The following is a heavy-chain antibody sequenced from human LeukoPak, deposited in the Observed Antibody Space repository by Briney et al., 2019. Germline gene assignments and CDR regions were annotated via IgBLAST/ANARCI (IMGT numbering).Heavy chain of an antibody. CDR1: GGSISSYY. V-gene: IGHV4-59*01. CDR3: ARVPLRGYAYFDY. CDR2: IYYSGST. Sequence: SETLSLACTVSGGSISSYYWSWIRQPPGKGLEWIGYIYYSGSTNYNPPLKSRVTISVDTSKNQFSLKLSSVTAADTAVYYCARVPLRGYAYFDYWGQGTLVTVSS. D-gene: IGHD5-12*01. J-gene: IGHJ4*02.